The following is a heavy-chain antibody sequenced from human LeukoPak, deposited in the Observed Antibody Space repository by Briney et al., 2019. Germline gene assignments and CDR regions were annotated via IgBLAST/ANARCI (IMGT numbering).Heavy chain of an antibody. CDR1: GFAFSNYW. CDR3: ARAAIFGWFDP. V-gene: IGHV3-74*01. D-gene: IGHD3-9*01. Sequence: GGSLRLSCAASGFAFSNYWLHWVRQAPGKGLVWVARINTHGSSTNYADSVQGRFTISRDNAKNSLYLQMNSLRAEDTAVYYCARAAIFGWFDPWGQGTLVTVSS. J-gene: IGHJ5*02. CDR2: INTHGSST.